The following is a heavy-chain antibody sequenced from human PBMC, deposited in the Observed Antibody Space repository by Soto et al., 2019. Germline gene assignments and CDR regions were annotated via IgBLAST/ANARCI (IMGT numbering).Heavy chain of an antibody. Sequence: PGGSLRLSCAASGFTFSSSTMNWVRQAPGKGLEWVSSISSDSVWIYYAASVKGRFTISRDNAKNSLFLQMSSLRAEDTAVYYCASASYGDYSAWGQGTLVTVSS. CDR1: GFTFSSST. CDR3: ASASYGDYSA. J-gene: IGHJ5*02. D-gene: IGHD4-17*01. V-gene: IGHV3-21*01. CDR2: ISSDSVWI.